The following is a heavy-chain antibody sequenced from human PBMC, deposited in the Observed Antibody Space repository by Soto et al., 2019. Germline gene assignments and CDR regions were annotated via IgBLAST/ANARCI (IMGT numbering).Heavy chain of an antibody. V-gene: IGHV4-34*01. D-gene: IGHD6-19*01. J-gene: IGHJ5*02. CDR1: GGSFSGYY. CDR3: ARGPIAVAGTGWFDP. CDR2: INHSGST. Sequence: SETLSLTCAVYGGSFSGYYWSWIRQPPGKGLEWIGEINHSGSTNYNPSLKSRVTISVDTSKNQFSLKLSSVTAADTAVYYCARGPIAVAGTGWFDPWGQGTLVTVSS.